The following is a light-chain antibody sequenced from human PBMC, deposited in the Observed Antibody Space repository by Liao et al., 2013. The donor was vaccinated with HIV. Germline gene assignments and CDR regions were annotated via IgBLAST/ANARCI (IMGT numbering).Light chain of an antibody. V-gene: IGLV3-21*03. CDR2: YDT. CDR1: DFGDKS. J-gene: IGLJ3*02. CDR3: QVWDSVSDHWV. Sequence: SFVLTQPPSVSVAPGKTATIPCGGDDFGDKSVHWYQQKPGQAPLLVLYYDTDRPAGIPERFSGSTSGNTATLTIDRVEAGDEADYYCQVWDSVSDHWVFGGGTKVTVL.